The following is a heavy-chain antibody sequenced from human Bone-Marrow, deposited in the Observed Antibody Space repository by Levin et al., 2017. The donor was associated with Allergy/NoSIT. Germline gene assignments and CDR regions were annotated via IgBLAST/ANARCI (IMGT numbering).Heavy chain of an antibody. CDR2: IYYTGRT. CDR1: GAFTTNRYY. D-gene: IGHD2-21*02. Sequence: SETLSLTCSVSGAFTTNRYYWNWIRQPPGKGLEWIGYIYYTGRTNYNPSLKSRVTMSLDTSKNQFSLKLSSVTAADTGIYYCARLPVVTEYFDLWGRGTLVTVSS. J-gene: IGHJ2*01. V-gene: IGHV4-59*08. CDR3: ARLPVVTEYFDL.